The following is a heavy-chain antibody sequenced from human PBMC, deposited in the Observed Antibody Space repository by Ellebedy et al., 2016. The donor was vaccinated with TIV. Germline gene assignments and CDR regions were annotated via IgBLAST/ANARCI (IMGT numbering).Heavy chain of an antibody. D-gene: IGHD3-10*01. J-gene: IGHJ4*02. Sequence: ASVKVSXXASGYTFTSYDINWVRQATGQGLEWMGWMNPNSGNTGYAQKFQGRVTMTRNTSISTAYMELSSLRSEDTAVYYCARPKGTYYYGSGSQPFDYWGQGTLVTVSS. CDR3: ARPKGTYYYGSGSQPFDY. CDR1: GYTFTSYD. CDR2: MNPNSGNT. V-gene: IGHV1-8*01.